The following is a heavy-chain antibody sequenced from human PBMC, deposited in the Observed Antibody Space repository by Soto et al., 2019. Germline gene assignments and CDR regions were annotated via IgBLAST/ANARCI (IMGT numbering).Heavy chain of an antibody. J-gene: IGHJ3*02. CDR2: IYPGDSDT. CDR1: GYSFTSYW. Sequence: GESLKISCKGSGYSFTSYWIGWVRQMPGKGLEWMGIIYPGDSDTRYSPPFQGQVTISADKSISTAYLQWSSLKASDTAMYYCASRTIFGVVPESSGAFDIWGQGTMVTVSS. CDR3: ASRTIFGVVPESSGAFDI. D-gene: IGHD3-3*01. V-gene: IGHV5-51*01.